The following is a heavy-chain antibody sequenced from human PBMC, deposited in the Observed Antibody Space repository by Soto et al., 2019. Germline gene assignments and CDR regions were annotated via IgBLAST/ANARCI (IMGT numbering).Heavy chain of an antibody. V-gene: IGHV3-23*01. CDR2: ISGSGGST. CDR1: GCTVSRYA. Sequence: GGSRRLSWAASGCTVSRYAWSWGCQARGNGLEWVSAISGSGGSTYYADSVKGRFTISRDNAKNSLYLQMNSLRAEDTAVYYCARDRYSYYDFWSGSLPYYYYGMDVWGQGT. D-gene: IGHD3-3*01. CDR3: ARDRYSYYDFWSGSLPYYYYGMDV. J-gene: IGHJ6*02.